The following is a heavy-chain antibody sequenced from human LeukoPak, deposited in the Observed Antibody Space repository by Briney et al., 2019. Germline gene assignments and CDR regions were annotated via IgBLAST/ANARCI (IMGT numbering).Heavy chain of an antibody. CDR1: GFTFSSFA. CDR3: AKDMNYDILTGSPPKYYYYGMDV. D-gene: IGHD3-9*01. J-gene: IGHJ6*02. Sequence: PGGSLRLSCAASGFTFSSFAMNWVRQAPGKGLEWVSGIGGSAIKTYYADPVKGRFTISRDNSKNTLYLQMNSLRAEDTAIYYCAKDMNYDILTGSPPKYYYYGMDVWGQGTTVTVSS. CDR2: IGGSAIKT. V-gene: IGHV3-23*01.